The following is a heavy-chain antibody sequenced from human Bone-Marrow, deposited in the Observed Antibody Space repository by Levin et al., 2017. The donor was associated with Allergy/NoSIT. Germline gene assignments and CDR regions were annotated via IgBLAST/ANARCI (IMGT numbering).Heavy chain of an antibody. Sequence: ASVKVSCKASGYTFTSYYMHWVRQAPGQGLEWMGIINPSGGSTSYAQKFQGRVTMTRDMSTSTVYMELSSLRSEDTAVYYCTRDPHYYGSGSYYNEGAFDIWGQGTMVTVSS. J-gene: IGHJ3*02. CDR1: GYTFTSYY. V-gene: IGHV1-46*01. CDR3: TRDPHYYGSGSYYNEGAFDI. D-gene: IGHD3-10*01. CDR2: INPSGGST.